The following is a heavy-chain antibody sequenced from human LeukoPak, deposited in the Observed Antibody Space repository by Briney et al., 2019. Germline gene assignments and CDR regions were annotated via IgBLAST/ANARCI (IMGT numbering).Heavy chain of an antibody. CDR3: ARDLVDYDSSGYYYTYYFDY. D-gene: IGHD3-22*01. CDR2: ISSSSSYI. V-gene: IGHV3-21*01. CDR1: GFTFSSYS. J-gene: IGHJ4*02. Sequence: GGSLRLSGAASGFTFSSYSMNWVRQAPGKGLEWVSSISSSSSYIYYADSVKGRFTISRDNAKNSLYLQMNSLRAEDTAVYYCARDLVDYDSSGYYYTYYFDYWGQGTLVTVSS.